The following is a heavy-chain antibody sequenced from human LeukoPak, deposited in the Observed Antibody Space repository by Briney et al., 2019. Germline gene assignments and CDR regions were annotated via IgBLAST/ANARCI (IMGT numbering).Heavy chain of an antibody. CDR1: GFTFSSYG. V-gene: IGHV3-33*01. Sequence: PGGSLRLSCAASGFTFSSYGMHWVRQAPGKGLEWVAVIWYDGSNKYYADSVKGQFSISRDNSKNTLYLQMNSLRAEDTAVYYCARAGPPEEDSFYAGNYFDYWGQGTLVTVSS. J-gene: IGHJ4*02. CDR2: IWYDGSNK. D-gene: IGHD3-10*01. CDR3: ARAGPPEEDSFYAGNYFDY.